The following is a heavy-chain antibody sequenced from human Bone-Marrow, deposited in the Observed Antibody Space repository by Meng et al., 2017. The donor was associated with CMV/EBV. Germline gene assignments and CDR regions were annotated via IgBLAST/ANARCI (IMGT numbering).Heavy chain of an antibody. D-gene: IGHD2-2*01. V-gene: IGHV1-69*02. Sequence: SVKVSCKASGGTFSSYTISWVRQAPGQGLEWMGRIIPILGIANYAQKFQGRVTITADKSTSTAYMELSSLRSEDTAVYYCARGGGGYQLLLYNDYYGMDVWGQGTTVTVSS. CDR3: ARGGGGYQLLLYNDYYGMDV. CDR1: GGTFSSYT. J-gene: IGHJ6*02. CDR2: IIPILGIA.